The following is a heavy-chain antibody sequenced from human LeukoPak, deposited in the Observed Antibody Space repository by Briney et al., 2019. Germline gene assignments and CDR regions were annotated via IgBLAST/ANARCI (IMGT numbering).Heavy chain of an antibody. Sequence: QTLSLTCTVSGGSISSGDYYWSWIRQPPEKGLEWLARIDWDGDKFYSTALKSRLIISKDTSRNQVTLIMTNMDPVDTATYYCARTNYLLRYFDYWGQGALVTVSS. V-gene: IGHV2-70*16. CDR1: GGSISSGDYY. J-gene: IGHJ4*02. CDR2: IDWDGDK. D-gene: IGHD3-9*01. CDR3: ARTNYLLRYFDY.